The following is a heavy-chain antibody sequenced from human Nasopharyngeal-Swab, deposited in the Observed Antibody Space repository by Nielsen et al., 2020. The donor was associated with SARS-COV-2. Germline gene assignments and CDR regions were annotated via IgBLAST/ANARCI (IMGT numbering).Heavy chain of an antibody. V-gene: IGHV3-21*01. CDR3: ARDGGSGWWDWYFEF. J-gene: IGHJ2*01. D-gene: IGHD6-19*01. CDR1: GFTFSSYG. Sequence: GGSLRLSCAASGFTFSSYGMHWVRQAPGKGLEWVSSISCSTSYIYFADSVKGRFTISRDNAKNSLYLQMNSLRAEDTAMYYCARDGGSGWWDWYFEFWGRGTLVTVSS. CDR2: ISCSTSYI.